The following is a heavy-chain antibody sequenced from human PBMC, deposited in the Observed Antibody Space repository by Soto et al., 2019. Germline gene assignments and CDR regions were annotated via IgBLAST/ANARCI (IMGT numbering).Heavy chain of an antibody. V-gene: IGHV4-4*02. D-gene: IGHD3-10*01. CDR2: IFHDGTA. CDR3: ARLVYDTRLNYMYFDF. J-gene: IGHJ4*02. Sequence: SETLSLTCAVSGVSISSGNWWTWVRQTPQRGLEYIGEIFHDGTANYYPSFERRVAISVDTSKNQFSLKLTSVTAADTAIYFCARLVYDTRLNYMYFDFWGQGALVTVSS. CDR1: GVSISSGNW.